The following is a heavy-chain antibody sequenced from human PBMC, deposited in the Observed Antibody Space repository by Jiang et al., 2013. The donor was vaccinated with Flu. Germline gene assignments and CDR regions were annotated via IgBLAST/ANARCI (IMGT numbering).Heavy chain of an antibody. Sequence: TRAISGDSVSSASAAWNWIRQSPSRGLEWLGRTYYRSKWYNHYAISVRSRITISPDTSKNQVSLQLRSVTPEDTAVYYCARGPGVVDPWGQGTLVTVSS. CDR1: GDSVSSASAA. V-gene: IGHV6-1*01. J-gene: IGHJ5*02. CDR2: TYYRSKWYN. CDR3: ARGPGVVDP.